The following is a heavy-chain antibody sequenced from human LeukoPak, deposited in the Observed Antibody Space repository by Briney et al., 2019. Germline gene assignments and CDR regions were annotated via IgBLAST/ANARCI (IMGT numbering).Heavy chain of an antibody. V-gene: IGHV3-23*01. CDR2: ISGSGGST. D-gene: IGHD4-17*01. CDR1: GFTFSSYA. Sequence: GGSLRLSCAASGFTFSSYAMNWVRQAPGKGLEWVSAISGSGGSTYYADSVKGRFTISRDNSKNTLYLQMNSLRAEDTAVYYCAKDPHYGDYVNYFDYWGQGTLVTVSS. CDR3: AKDPHYGDYVNYFDY. J-gene: IGHJ4*02.